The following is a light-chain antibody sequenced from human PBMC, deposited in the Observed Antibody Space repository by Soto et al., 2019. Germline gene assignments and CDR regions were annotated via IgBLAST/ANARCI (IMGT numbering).Light chain of an antibody. V-gene: IGLV1-44*01. Sequence: QLVLTQPPSASGTPGQRVTISCSGSSSNIGSNTVNWYQQLPGTAPKLLIYSNNQRPSGVPDRFYGSKSGTSASLAISGLQSEDEADYYCAAWDDSLNGGVFGGGTKLTVL. CDR3: AAWDDSLNGGV. CDR2: SNN. J-gene: IGLJ3*02. CDR1: SSNIGSNT.